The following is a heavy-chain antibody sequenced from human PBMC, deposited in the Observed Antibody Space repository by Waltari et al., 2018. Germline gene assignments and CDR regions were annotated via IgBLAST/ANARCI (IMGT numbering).Heavy chain of an antibody. CDR3: ARGWLGVGSNY. J-gene: IGHJ4*02. D-gene: IGHD3-10*01. V-gene: IGHV1-8*01. CDR1: GYTFTRYD. Sequence: QVQLVQSGAEVKKPGASVKVSCKASGYTFTRYDNNWVRQATGQGLECMGWMNPNTVNTGVAQKFQGRMTMTRNTPISTAYVELGSLRCEGPTVYYCARGWLGVGSNYWGQGTLVTVSS. CDR2: MNPNTVNT.